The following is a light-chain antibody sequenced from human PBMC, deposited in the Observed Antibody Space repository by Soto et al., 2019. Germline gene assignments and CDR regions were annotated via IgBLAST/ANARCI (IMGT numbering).Light chain of an antibody. V-gene: IGKV3-20*01. J-gene: IGKJ1*01. CDR1: QSVSSSY. CDR3: QQYGRYPHWP. Sequence: EIVLTQSPGTLSLSPGERATLSCRASQSVSSSYLAWYQQKPGQAPRLLIYGASSRATGIPDRFSGSGYGTDFTLTISRLEPEDFAVYYCQQYGRYPHWPFGQGTKVEIK. CDR2: GAS.